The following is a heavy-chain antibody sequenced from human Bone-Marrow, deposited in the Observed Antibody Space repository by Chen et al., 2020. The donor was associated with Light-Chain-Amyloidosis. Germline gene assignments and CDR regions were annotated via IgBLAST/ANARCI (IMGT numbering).Heavy chain of an antibody. CDR2: ISYDGSNK. J-gene: IGHJ6*02. CDR1: GFTFSSYA. V-gene: IGHV3-30*04. Sequence: QVQLVESGGGVVQPGRSLRLSCAASGFTFSSYAMHWVRQAPGKGLEWVAVISYDGSNKYYADSVKGRFTISRDNSKNTLYLQMNSLRAEDTAVYYCARDYSKQLVLFDYYYYYGMDVWGQGTTVTVSS. D-gene: IGHD6-6*01. CDR3: ARDYSKQLVLFDYYYYYGMDV.